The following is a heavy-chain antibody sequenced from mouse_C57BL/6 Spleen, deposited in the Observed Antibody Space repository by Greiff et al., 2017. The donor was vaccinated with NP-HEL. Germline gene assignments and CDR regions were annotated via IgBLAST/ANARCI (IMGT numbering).Heavy chain of an antibody. CDR1: GYTFTSYW. CDR3: TRLNDYDRGNAMDY. D-gene: IGHD2-4*01. V-gene: IGHV1-5*01. Sequence: VQLQQSGTVLARPGASVKMSCKTSGYTFTSYWMHWVKQRPGQGLEWIGAIYPGNSDTSYNQKFKGKAKLTAVTSASTAYMELSSLTNEDSAVYYCTRLNDYDRGNAMDYWGQGTSVTVSS. J-gene: IGHJ4*01. CDR2: IYPGNSDT.